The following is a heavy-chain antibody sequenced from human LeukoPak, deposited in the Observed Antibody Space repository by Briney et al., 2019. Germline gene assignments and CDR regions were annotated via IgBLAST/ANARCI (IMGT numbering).Heavy chain of an antibody. J-gene: IGHJ4*02. V-gene: IGHV1-46*01. CDR1: GYTFTSYY. CDR3: ARALDYGDYRSQFDY. D-gene: IGHD4-17*01. Sequence: ASVKVSCKASGYTFTSYYMHWVRQAPGQGLEWMGIINPSGGSTSYAQKFQGRVTMTRDMSTSTVYMELSSLRSEDTAVYYCARALDYGDYRSQFDYWGQGTLVTVSS. CDR2: INPSGGST.